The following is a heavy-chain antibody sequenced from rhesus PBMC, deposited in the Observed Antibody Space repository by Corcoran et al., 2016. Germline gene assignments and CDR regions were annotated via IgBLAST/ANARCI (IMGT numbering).Heavy chain of an antibody. CDR2: IYSSSGNT. D-gene: IGHD3-34*01. Sequence: QVQLQESGPGLLKPSETLSLTCAVSCGSISGGYGWGLIRPPPGKGLEWIGSIYSSSGNTYYNPSLKSRVTISTDTSKNQFSLKLSSVTAADTAVYYCARHPYWGGFDYWGQGVLVTVSS. J-gene: IGHJ4*01. V-gene: IGHV4-76*01. CDR1: CGSISGGYG. CDR3: ARHPYWGGFDY.